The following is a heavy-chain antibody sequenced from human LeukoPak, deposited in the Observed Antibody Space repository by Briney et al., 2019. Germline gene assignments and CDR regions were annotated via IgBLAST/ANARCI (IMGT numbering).Heavy chain of an antibody. V-gene: IGHV3-49*03. CDR1: GFMFEDYA. CDR2: IRRKVYGTTT. D-gene: IGHD2/OR15-2a*01. Sequence: PGGSLRLSCATSGFMFEDYAMSWFRQAPGKGLEWVGLIRRKVYGTTTEYAASVKGRFTISRDDSGRIVFLQLNSLKTEDTAVYYCTRVREYGLFDAFDIWGQGTMVTVSS. J-gene: IGHJ3*02. CDR3: TRVREYGLFDAFDI.